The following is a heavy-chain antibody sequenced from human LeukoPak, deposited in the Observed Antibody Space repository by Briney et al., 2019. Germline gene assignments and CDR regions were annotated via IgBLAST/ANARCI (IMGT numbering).Heavy chain of an antibody. D-gene: IGHD4-23*01. CDR3: ARDGYGGIDY. J-gene: IGHJ4*02. Sequence: PPETLSLTCTVSGASMSTYYWSWIRQPPGKGLEWIAYIYHSGSTNYNPSLKSRVTISVDTSKNQFSLKLNSVTAADTALYYCARDGYGGIDYWGQGTLVTVSS. CDR1: GASMSTYY. CDR2: IYHSGST. V-gene: IGHV4-59*01.